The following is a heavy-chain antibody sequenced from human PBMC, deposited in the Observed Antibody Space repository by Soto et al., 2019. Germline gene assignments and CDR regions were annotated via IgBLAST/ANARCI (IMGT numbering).Heavy chain of an antibody. CDR2: IYYSGST. V-gene: IGHV4-39*01. J-gene: IGHJ5*02. Sequence: PSETLSLTCTVSGGSISSSSYYWGWIRQPPGKGLEWIGSIYYSGSTYYNPSLKSRVTISVDTSKNQFSLKLSSVTAADTAVYYCARPSIAARKVSWFDPWGQGTLVTVSS. CDR3: ARPSIAARKVSWFDP. CDR1: GGSISSSSYY. D-gene: IGHD6-6*01.